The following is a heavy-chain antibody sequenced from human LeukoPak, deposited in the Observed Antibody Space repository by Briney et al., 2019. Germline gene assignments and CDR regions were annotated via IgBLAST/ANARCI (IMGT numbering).Heavy chain of an antibody. J-gene: IGHJ5*01. CDR3: ARSHFYGSGVDS. D-gene: IGHD3-10*01. Sequence: SETLSLTCNVSGGSISSSTYYWGWIRKPPGKGLEWIGSVYYPGTTYYNPSLKTRVTISVDTSKSQFSLKLTSVTAADTAVYFCARSHFYGSGVDSWGQGTLVTVSS. CDR2: VYYPGTT. V-gene: IGHV4-39*01. CDR1: GGSISSSTYY.